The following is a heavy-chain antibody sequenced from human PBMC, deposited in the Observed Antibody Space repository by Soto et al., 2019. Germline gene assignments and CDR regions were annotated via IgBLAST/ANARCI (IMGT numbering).Heavy chain of an antibody. CDR2: IYYSGST. CDR3: ARSASSTSFYSI. D-gene: IGHD2-2*01. Sequence: PSETLSLTCTVSGGSISSGGYYWSWIRQHPGKGLEWIGYIYYSGSTYYNPSLKSRVTISVDTSKNQFSLKLSSVTAADTAVYYCARSASSTSFYSIWGKGTTVTVSS. J-gene: IGHJ6*04. CDR1: GGSISSGGYY. V-gene: IGHV4-31*03.